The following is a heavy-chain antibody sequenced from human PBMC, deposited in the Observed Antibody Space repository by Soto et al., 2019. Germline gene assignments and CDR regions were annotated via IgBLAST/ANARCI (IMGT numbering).Heavy chain of an antibody. J-gene: IGHJ4*02. D-gene: IGHD2-21*02. CDR1: GYIFSSYG. CDR2: ISAYNGNT. Sequence: QVQLVQSGAEVKKVGASVKVSCKASGYIFSSYGVTWVRQAPGQGLEWMGWISAYNGNTNYAHKVQGRVTMTTDTSTSTAYMELRSLRSDDTAVYYCAGGGNSESDYFDYWGQGTLVTVSS. V-gene: IGHV1-18*01. CDR3: AGGGNSESDYFDY.